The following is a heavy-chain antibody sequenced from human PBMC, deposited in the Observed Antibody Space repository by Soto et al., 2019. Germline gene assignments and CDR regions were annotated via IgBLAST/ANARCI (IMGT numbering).Heavy chain of an antibody. CDR2: IYKSATT. D-gene: IGHD2-15*01. V-gene: IGHV4-30-4*01. CDR1: GDSISTVDYF. Sequence: SETLSLTCSVSGDSISTVDYFWAWIRQPPGQALEYIGYIYKSATTYYNPSFESRVAISLDTSKSQFSLNVTSVTAADTAVYFCARGRYCLTGRCFPNWFDSWGQGTLVTVS. J-gene: IGHJ5*01. CDR3: ARGRYCLTGRCFPNWFDS.